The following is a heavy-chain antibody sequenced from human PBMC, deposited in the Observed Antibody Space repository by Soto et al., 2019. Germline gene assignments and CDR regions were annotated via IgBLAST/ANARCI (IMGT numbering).Heavy chain of an antibody. CDR3: ARRSGDYIHDY. V-gene: IGHV4-39*01. CDR1: GGSISSSSCY. CDR2: IYYSGST. Sequence: SETLSLTCTVSGGSISSSSCYWGWIRQPPGKGLEWIGSIYYSGSTYYNPSLKSRVTISVDTSKNQFSLKLSSVTAADTAVYYCARRSGDYIHDYWGQGTLVTVSS. J-gene: IGHJ4*02. D-gene: IGHD4-17*01.